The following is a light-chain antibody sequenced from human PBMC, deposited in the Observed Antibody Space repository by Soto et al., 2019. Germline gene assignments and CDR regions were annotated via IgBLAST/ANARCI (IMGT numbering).Light chain of an antibody. CDR2: HVS. CDR3: SSYSSSNTYV. V-gene: IGLV2-14*01. CDR1: SSDVGGYND. Sequence: QSALTQPASVSGSPGQSITISCTGTSSDVGGYNDVSWYQQHPGKSPQFMIYHVSNRPSGVSNRFSGSKSGNTASLTISGLQAEDEADYFCSSYSSSNTYVFGTGTKLTVL. J-gene: IGLJ1*01.